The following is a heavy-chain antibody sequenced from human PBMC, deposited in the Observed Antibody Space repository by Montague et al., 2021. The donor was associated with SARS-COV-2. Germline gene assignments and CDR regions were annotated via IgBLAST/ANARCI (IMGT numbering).Heavy chain of an antibody. J-gene: IGHJ2*01. CDR3: ARRGYYDSAGYHWHLDL. D-gene: IGHD3-22*01. CDR1: GGSINDHY. V-gene: IGHV4-4*09. CDR2: ISSNGNT. Sequence: SETLSLTCTVSGGSINDHYRSWIRQSPGKGLEWIGYISSNGNTNHNPSLKSRVTLSADASRNEFSLKLDSVTAADTAVYFCARRGYYDSAGYHWHLDLWGRGMLVTVSS.